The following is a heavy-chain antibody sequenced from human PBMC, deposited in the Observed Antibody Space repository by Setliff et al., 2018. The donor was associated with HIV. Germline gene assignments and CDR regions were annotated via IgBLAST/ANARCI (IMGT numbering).Heavy chain of an antibody. V-gene: IGHV1-8*02. CDR1: GYTLTSYG. CDR2: IDPDRGEA. CDR3: AWGTQRPIDS. Sequence: ASVKVSCKASGYTLTSYGISWVRQAPGQGLEWMGLIDPDRGEAVYAEKFQGRVTITADRSKDIAYMKLSSLRYEDTAMYYCAWGTQRPIDSWGQGTLVTVSS. J-gene: IGHJ4*02. D-gene: IGHD3-16*01.